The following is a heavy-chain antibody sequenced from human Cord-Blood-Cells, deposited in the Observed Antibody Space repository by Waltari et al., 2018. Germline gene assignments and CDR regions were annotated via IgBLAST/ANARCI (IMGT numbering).Heavy chain of an antibody. V-gene: IGHV1-2*02. CDR2: INPNSGST. CDR1: GYTFTGYY. D-gene: IGHD3-3*01. Sequence: QVQLVQSGAEVKKPGASVKVSCKASGYTFTGYYMHWVRQAPGQGLEWMGWINPNSGSTNYAQKFQGRVTMTRETSISTAYIDLSRQRSDDTAVYYCARDLLELDAFDIWGQGTMVTVSS. J-gene: IGHJ3*02. CDR3: ARDLLELDAFDI.